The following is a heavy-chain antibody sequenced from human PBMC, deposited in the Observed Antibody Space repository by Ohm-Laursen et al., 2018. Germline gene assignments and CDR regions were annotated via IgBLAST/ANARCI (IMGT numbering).Heavy chain of an antibody. CDR2: IKRKADGETT. Sequence: SLRLSCAASGFTFSNAWMSWVRQAPGKGLEWVGRIKRKADGETTDYAAPVKNRLTISRDDSKTTLYLQMNSLKTEDTAVYYWATGLPADDAFNIWGQGKMVTASS. CDR3: ATGLPADDAFNI. CDR1: GFTFSNAW. J-gene: IGHJ3*02. V-gene: IGHV3-15*01.